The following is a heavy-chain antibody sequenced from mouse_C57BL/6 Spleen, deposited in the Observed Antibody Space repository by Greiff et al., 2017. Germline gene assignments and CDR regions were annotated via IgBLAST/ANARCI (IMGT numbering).Heavy chain of an antibody. CDR1: GYTFTDYN. D-gene: IGHD1-1*01. V-gene: IGHV1-22*01. Sequence: VQLQQSGPELVKPGASVKMSCKASGYTFTDYNMHWVKQSHGKSLEWIGYINPNNGGTSYNQKFKGKATLTVNKSSSTAYMELRSLTSEDSAVYYCARVDYGSSSFAYWGQGTLVTVSA. J-gene: IGHJ3*01. CDR2: INPNNGGT. CDR3: ARVDYGSSSFAY.